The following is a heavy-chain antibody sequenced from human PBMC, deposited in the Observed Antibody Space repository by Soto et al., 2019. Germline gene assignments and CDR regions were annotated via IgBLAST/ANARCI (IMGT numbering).Heavy chain of an antibody. J-gene: IGHJ6*02. CDR1: GYTFTSYG. V-gene: IGHV1-18*01. CDR3: ALHRRFYYYGMDV. Sequence: ASVKVSCKASGYTFTSYGISWVRQAPGQGLEWMGWISAYNGNTNYAQKLQGRVTMTTDTSTSTAYMELRGLRSDDTAVYYCALHRRFYYYGMDVWGQGTTVTVSS. CDR2: ISAYNGNT.